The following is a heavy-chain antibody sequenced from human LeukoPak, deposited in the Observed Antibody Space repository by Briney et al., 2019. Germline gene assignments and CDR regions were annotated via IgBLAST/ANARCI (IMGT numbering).Heavy chain of an antibody. CDR2: TSAYNGNT. D-gene: IGHD6-13*01. V-gene: IGHV1-18*01. CDR1: GYTFTSYG. Sequence: ASVKVSCKASGYTFTSYGISWVRQAPGQGLEWMGWTSAYNGNTNYAQKLQGRVTMTTDTSTSTAYMELRSLRSDDTAVYYCARVGPPTPTIATAGTGYFQHWGQGTLVTVSS. J-gene: IGHJ1*01. CDR3: ARVGPPTPTIATAGTGYFQH.